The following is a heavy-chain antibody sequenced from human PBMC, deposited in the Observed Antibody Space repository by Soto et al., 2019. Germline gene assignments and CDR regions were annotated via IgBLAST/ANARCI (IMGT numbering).Heavy chain of an antibody. V-gene: IGHV6-1*01. J-gene: IGHJ6*03. CDR3: ARAGIAVAGPYYYYYMDV. Sequence: SQTLSLTCAISGDSVSSNSAAWNWIRQSPSRGLEWLGRTYYRSKWYNDYAVSVKSRITINPDTSKNQFSLQLNSVTPEDTAVYYCARAGIAVAGPYYYYYMDVWGKGTTVTVSS. CDR1: GDSVSSNSAA. CDR2: TYYRSKWYN. D-gene: IGHD6-19*01.